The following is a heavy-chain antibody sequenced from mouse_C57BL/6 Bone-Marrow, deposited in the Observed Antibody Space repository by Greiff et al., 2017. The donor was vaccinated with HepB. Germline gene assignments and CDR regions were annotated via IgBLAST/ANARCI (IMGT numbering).Heavy chain of an antibody. J-gene: IGHJ3*01. Sequence: EVKLVESGAELVKPGASVKLSCTASGFNIKDYYMHWVKQRTEQGLAWIGRIDPEDGETKYAPKFQGKATITADTSSNTAYLQLSSLTSEDTAVYYCARGWLLLAWFAYWGQGTLVTVSA. V-gene: IGHV14-2*01. CDR1: GFNIKDYY. CDR2: IDPEDGET. D-gene: IGHD2-3*01. CDR3: ARGWLLLAWFAY.